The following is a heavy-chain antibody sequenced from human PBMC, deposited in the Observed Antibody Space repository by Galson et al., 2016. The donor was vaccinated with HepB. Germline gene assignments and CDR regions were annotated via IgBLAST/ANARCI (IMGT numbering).Heavy chain of an antibody. D-gene: IGHD5-12*01. CDR3: AKDRYGAYPDYFDY. J-gene: IGHJ4*02. Sequence: SLRLSCAASGFTFSSYAMTWVRQAPGKGLEWVSGITTSGDRTLSADSVKGRFTVSRDNSKNTLFLQMNGLRAEDTAVYYCAKDRYGAYPDYFDYWGQGTLVTLSS. V-gene: IGHV3-23*01. CDR1: GFTFSSYA. CDR2: ITTSGDRT.